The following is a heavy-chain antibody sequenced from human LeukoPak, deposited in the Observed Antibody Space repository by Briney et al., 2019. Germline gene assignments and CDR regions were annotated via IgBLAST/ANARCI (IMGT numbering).Heavy chain of an antibody. J-gene: IGHJ4*02. D-gene: IGHD2-8*01. Sequence: GGSLRLSCAVSGFTFSSYAMNWVRQAPGKGLEWGSGISGRGAGTYYADSVKGRFTISRENSKNTLYLQMNSLRAEDTAIYYCAKMVREFYTISYYFDYWSQGTLVTVSA. CDR3: AKMVREFYTISYYFDY. CDR2: ISGRGAGT. V-gene: IGHV3-23*01. CDR1: GFTFSSYA.